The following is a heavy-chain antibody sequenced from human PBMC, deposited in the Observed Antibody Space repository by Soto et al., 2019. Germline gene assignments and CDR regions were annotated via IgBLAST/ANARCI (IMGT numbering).Heavy chain of an antibody. CDR2: ISYDGSNK. Sequence: QVQLVESGGGVVQPGRSLRLSCVASGFSFSIYGMYWVRQAPGKGLEWVAAISYDGSNKYYVDSVRGRFTISRDNSKNTVYLQMNSLRAEDTAVYYCAKPYSGSPPKNFDHWGQGTLVTVSS. CDR3: AKPYSGSPPKNFDH. CDR1: GFSFSIYG. J-gene: IGHJ4*01. D-gene: IGHD1-26*01. V-gene: IGHV3-30*18.